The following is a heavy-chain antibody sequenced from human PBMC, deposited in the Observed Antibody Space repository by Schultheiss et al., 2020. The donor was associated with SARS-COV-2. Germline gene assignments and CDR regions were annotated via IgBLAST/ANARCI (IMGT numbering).Heavy chain of an antibody. V-gene: IGHV4-31*03. CDR3: ARGLYPYSYGFP. Sequence: SETLSLTCTVSGGSIRSGGYYWSWIRQHPGKGLEWLGYIYYTASTSYNPSLKSRVTMSVDTSKNQFSLKLSSVTAADTAVYYCARGLYPYSYGFPWGQGTLVTVSS. D-gene: IGHD5-18*01. J-gene: IGHJ5*02. CDR1: GGSIRSGGYY. CDR2: IYYTAST.